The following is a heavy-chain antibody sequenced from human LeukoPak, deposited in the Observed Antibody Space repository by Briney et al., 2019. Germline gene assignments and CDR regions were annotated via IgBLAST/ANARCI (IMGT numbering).Heavy chain of an antibody. CDR3: AKDFLLYDSSTYFDY. CDR1: GFTFSSYA. J-gene: IGHJ4*02. D-gene: IGHD3-22*01. Sequence: PGGSLRLSCAASGFTFSSYAMSWVRQAPGEGLEWVSAISGSGGSTYYADSVKGRFTISRDNSKNTLYLQMNSLRAEDTAVYYCAKDFLLYDSSTYFDYWGQGTLVTVSS. V-gene: IGHV3-23*01. CDR2: ISGSGGST.